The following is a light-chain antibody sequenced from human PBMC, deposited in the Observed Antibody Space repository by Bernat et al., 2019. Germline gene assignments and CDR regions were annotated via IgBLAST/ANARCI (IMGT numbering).Light chain of an antibody. CDR3: QVYDNSPPAYT. CDR1: QSVSSSY. J-gene: IGKJ2*01. Sequence: EIVLTQSPGTLSLSPGERATLSCRASQSVSSSYLAWYQQKPGQAPRLLMYGTSSRATGIPDRFSGSVSGTDFTLTISRLEPDDFAVYYCQVYDNSPPAYTFGQGTKLEIQ. V-gene: IGKV3-20*01. CDR2: GTS.